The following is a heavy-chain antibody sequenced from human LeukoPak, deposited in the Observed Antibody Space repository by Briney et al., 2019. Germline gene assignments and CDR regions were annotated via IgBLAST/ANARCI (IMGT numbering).Heavy chain of an antibody. J-gene: IGHJ4*02. D-gene: IGHD6-13*01. V-gene: IGHV3-9*01. Sequence: GGSLRLSCAASGFTFDDYAMHWVRQAPGKGLEWVSGISWNSGSIGYADSVKGRFTISRDNAKNSLYLQMNSLRAEDTALYYCVKEVGAAVGRSSFDYWGQGTLVTVSS. CDR2: ISWNSGSI. CDR1: GFTFDDYA. CDR3: VKEVGAAVGRSSFDY.